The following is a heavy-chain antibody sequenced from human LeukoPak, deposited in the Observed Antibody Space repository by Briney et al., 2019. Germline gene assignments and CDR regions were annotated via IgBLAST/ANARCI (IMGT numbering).Heavy chain of an antibody. J-gene: IGHJ4*02. Sequence: GGSLILSCAASGFTFSSYGMHWVRQAPGKGLEWVAFIRYDGSKKFYADSVKGRFTISRDNSKNTLYLQMNSLRTEDTAVYYCAKDLYGSGSYEIRLFDYWGQGTLVTVSS. V-gene: IGHV3-30*02. D-gene: IGHD3-10*01. CDR3: AKDLYGSGSYEIRLFDY. CDR1: GFTFSSYG. CDR2: IRYDGSKK.